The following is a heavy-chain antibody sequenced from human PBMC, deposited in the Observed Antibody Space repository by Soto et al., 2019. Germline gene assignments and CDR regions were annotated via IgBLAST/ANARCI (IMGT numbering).Heavy chain of an antibody. CDR2: INHSGST. Sequence: QVQLQQWGAGLLKPSETLSLTCAVYGGSFSGYNWSWIRQPPGKGLERIGEINHSGSTNYNPSLQSRVPIPVDTTKNQFSLKLSSVTAADTAVYYCARGVIAVAGIGFDYWGQGTLVTVSS. J-gene: IGHJ4*02. D-gene: IGHD6-19*01. CDR1: GGSFSGYN. V-gene: IGHV4-34*01. CDR3: ARGVIAVAGIGFDY.